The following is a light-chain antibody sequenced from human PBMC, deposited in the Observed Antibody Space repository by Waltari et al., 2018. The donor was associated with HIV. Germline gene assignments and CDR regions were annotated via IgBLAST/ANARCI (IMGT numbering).Light chain of an antibody. J-gene: IGLJ2*01. CDR2: NTH. Sequence: QAVLTQPPSVSAAPGQKVSISCSGNSFNIGSNYVSWYQQLPGRAPKLLIYNTHDRPSGIPDRFSGSVSDTSATLGITGLQTGDEADYYCGTWDNSLRAGVFGGGTKLTVL. CDR3: GTWDNSLRAGV. V-gene: IGLV1-51*01. CDR1: SFNIGSNY.